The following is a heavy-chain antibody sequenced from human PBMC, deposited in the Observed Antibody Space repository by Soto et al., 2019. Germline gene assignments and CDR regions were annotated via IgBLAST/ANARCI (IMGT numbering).Heavy chain of an antibody. J-gene: IGHJ6*02. CDR3: ARRNYDFWIGYYLDYYGMDV. V-gene: IGHV4-59*05. CDR1: GGSISSYY. Sequence: SETLSLTCTVSGGSISSYYWSWIRQPPGKGLEWSGSIYYSGSTYYNPSLKSRVTISVDTSKNQFSLKLSSVTAADTAVYYCARRNYDFWIGYYLDYYGMDVWGQGTTVTVSS. CDR2: IYYSGST. D-gene: IGHD3-3*01.